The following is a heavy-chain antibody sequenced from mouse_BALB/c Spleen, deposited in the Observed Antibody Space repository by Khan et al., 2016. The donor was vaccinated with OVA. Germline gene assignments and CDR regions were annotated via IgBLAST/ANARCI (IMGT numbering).Heavy chain of an antibody. D-gene: IGHD2-14*01. Sequence: QVQLQQSGAELVRPGTSVKVSCKASGYAFTNYLIEWVKQRPGQGLEWIGLINPGSGGTNYNEKFKGKATLTADQSSSTAYMQLSSLTSDDSAVYFCARQGANRGWFAYWGQGTLVTVSA. V-gene: IGHV1-54*01. CDR3: ARQGANRGWFAY. J-gene: IGHJ3*01. CDR1: GYAFTNYL. CDR2: INPGSGGT.